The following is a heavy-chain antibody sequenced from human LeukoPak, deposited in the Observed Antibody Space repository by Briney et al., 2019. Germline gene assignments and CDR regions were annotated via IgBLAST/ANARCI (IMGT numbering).Heavy chain of an antibody. J-gene: IGHJ3*02. CDR1: GFTFNTYW. V-gene: IGHV3-21*01. D-gene: IGHD1-1*01. CDR3: ARDPGTTGTTSAFDI. Sequence: GGSLRLSCTASGFTFNTYWMSWVRQAPGKGLEWVSSISSSSSYIYYADSVKGRFTISRDNAKNSLYLQMNSLRAEDTAVYYCARDPGTTGTTSAFDIWGQGTMVTVSS. CDR2: ISSSSSYI.